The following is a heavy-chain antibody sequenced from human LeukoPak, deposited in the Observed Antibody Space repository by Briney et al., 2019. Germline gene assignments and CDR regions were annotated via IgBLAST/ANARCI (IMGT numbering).Heavy chain of an antibody. CDR3: ARDSFEYSSSSSGLD. CDR2: INPNSGGT. V-gene: IGHV1-2*02. D-gene: IGHD6-6*01. J-gene: IGHJ4*02. Sequence: ASVKVSCKASGYTFTGHYMHWVRQAPGQGLEWMGWINPNSGGTNYAQKFQGRVTMTRDTSISTAYMELSRLRSDDTAVYYCARDSFEYSSSSSGLDWGQGTLVTVSS. CDR1: GYTFTGHY.